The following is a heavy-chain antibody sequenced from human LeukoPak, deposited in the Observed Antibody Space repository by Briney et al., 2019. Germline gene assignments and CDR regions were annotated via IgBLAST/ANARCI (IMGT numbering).Heavy chain of an antibody. J-gene: IGHJ6*02. CDR1: GYTFTSYG. D-gene: IGHD2-2*01. CDR2: ISAYNGNT. Sequence: GASVKVSCKASGYTFTSYGISWVRQAPGQGLEWMGWISAYNGNTNYAQKLRGRVTMTTDTSTSTAYMELRSLRSDDTAVYYCARDQYCSSTSCQYYYGMDVRGQGTTVTVSS. V-gene: IGHV1-18*01. CDR3: ARDQYCSSTSCQYYYGMDV.